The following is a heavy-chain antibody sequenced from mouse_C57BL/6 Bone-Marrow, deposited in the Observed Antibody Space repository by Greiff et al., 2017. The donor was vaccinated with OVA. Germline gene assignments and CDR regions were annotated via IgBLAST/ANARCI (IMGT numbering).Heavy chain of an antibody. D-gene: IGHD2-13*01. CDR3: ARGYDDSSYWYFDV. CDR2: SRNKANDYTT. J-gene: IGHJ1*03. CDR1: GFTFSDFY. V-gene: IGHV7-1*01. Sequence: EVKLVESGGGLVQSGRSLRLSCATSGFTFSDFYMEWVRQAPGKGLEWIAASRNKANDYTTEYSASVKGRFIVSRDTSQSILYLQMNALRAEDTAIYYCARGYDDSSYWYFDVWGTGTTVTVSS.